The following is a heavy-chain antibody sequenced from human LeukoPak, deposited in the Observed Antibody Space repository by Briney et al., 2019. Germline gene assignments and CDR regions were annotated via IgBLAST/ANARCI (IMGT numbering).Heavy chain of an antibody. CDR3: ARDPSNYYDSSGYYD. J-gene: IGHJ4*02. CDR1: GYTFTSYD. CDR2: MNPNSGNT. V-gene: IGHV1-8*03. D-gene: IGHD3-22*01. Sequence: GASVKVSCKASGYTFTSYDINWVRQATGQGLEWMGWMNPNSGNTGYAQKFQGRVTITRNTSISTAYMELSSLRSEDTAVYYCARDPSNYYDSSGYYDWGQGTLVTVSS.